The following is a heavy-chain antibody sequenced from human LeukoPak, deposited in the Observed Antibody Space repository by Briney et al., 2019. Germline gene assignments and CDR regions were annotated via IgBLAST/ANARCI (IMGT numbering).Heavy chain of an antibody. V-gene: IGHV3-73*01. CDR2: IRSTANGYAT. D-gene: IGHD4-17*01. CDR3: TSYGD. CDR1: GFTFSGSA. Sequence: GGSLRLSCAASGFTFSGSALHWVRQASGKGLEWVGCIRSTANGYATAYAASVKGRFTISRDDSKNTAYLQMNSLKTEDTAVYYCTSYGDWGQGTLVTVSS. J-gene: IGHJ4*02.